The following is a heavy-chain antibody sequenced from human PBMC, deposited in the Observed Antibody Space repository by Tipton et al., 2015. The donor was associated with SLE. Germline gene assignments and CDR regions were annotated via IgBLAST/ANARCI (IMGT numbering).Heavy chain of an antibody. V-gene: IGHV4-34*01. CDR2: INHSGST. CDR1: GGSFTTYH. J-gene: IGHJ6*03. D-gene: IGHD5-24*01. CDR3: ARAEMTTEGSVFYYYVDV. Sequence: TLSLTCAVYGGSFTTYHWTWIRQPPGKALEWIGEINHSGSTNYSPSLKSRVTISVDTSKNQFSLKLSSVTAADTAVYYCARAEMTTEGSVFYYYVDVWGKGTTVTVSS.